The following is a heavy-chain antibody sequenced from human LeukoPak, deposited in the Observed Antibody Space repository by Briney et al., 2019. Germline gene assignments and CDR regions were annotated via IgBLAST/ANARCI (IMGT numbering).Heavy chain of an antibody. Sequence: PSETLSLTCTVSGGSISGSSYYWGWIRQPPGKGLEWIGSIYYSGSTYYNPSLKSRVTISVDTSKNQFSLKLNSVTATDTAVYYCARADAHSSGWYPDAFDIWGQGTMVTVSS. D-gene: IGHD6-19*01. V-gene: IGHV4-39*02. J-gene: IGHJ3*02. CDR2: IYYSGST. CDR1: GGSISGSSYY. CDR3: ARADAHSSGWYPDAFDI.